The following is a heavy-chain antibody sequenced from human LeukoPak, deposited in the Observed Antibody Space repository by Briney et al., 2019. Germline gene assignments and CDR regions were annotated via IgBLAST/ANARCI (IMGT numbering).Heavy chain of an antibody. CDR1: GFTFSSYS. CDR2: ISSSGSTI. D-gene: IGHD1-26*01. CDR3: ARDRRVSGSYPYPDY. V-gene: IGHV3-48*04. J-gene: IGHJ4*02. Sequence: PGGSLRLSCAASGFTFSSYSMNWVRQAPGKGLEWVSYISSSGSTIYYADSVKGRFTISRDNAKNSLYLQMNSLRAEDTAVYYCARDRRVSGSYPYPDYWGQGTLVTVSS.